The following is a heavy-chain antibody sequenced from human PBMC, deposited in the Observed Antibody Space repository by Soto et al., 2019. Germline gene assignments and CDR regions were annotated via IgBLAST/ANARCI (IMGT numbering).Heavy chain of an antibody. J-gene: IGHJ6*02. CDR3: AKGEYQLLARYYYYGMDV. V-gene: IGHV3-30*18. D-gene: IGHD2-2*01. CDR2: ISYDGSNK. Sequence: VQLVESGGGVVQPGRSLRLSCAASGFTFSSYGMHWVRQAPGKGLEWVAVISYDGSNKYYADSVKGRFTISRDNSKNTLYLQMNSLRAEDTAVYYCAKGEYQLLARYYYYGMDVWGQGTTVTVSS. CDR1: GFTFSSYG.